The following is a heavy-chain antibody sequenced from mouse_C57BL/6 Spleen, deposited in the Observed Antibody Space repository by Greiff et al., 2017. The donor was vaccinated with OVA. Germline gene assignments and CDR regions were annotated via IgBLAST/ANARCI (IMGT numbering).Heavy chain of an antibody. D-gene: IGHD1-1*01. V-gene: IGHV1-59*01. CDR3: ERIYSHWDFDD. CDR2: IDPSDSYT. J-gene: IGHJ1*03. CDR1: GYTFTSYW. Sequence: VQLQQSGAELVRPGTSVKLSCKASGYTFTSYWMHWVKQRPGQGLEWIGVIDPSDSYTNYNQKFKGKATLTVDTSSSTAYMQLSSLTSEDSAVDYCERIYSHWDFDDWGKGTTLTVSS.